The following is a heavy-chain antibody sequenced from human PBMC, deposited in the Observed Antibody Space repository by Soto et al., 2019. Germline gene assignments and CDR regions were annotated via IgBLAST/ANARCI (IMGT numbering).Heavy chain of an antibody. V-gene: IGHV2-5*02. CDR2: IYWDDDK. CDR1: WLSLHSSEMG. D-gene: IGHD3-22*01. Sequence: SAAKLGYEARRLTLTCSFCWLSLHSSEMGVGWIRQPPGKALEWLALIYWDDDKRYSPSLKNRLTITKDTSKNQVVLTLTNVDPVDTATYYCAHLFYHYENSGHYTYRYFDLWGRRTLVTVSS. CDR3: AHLFYHYENSGHYTYRYFDL. J-gene: IGHJ2*01.